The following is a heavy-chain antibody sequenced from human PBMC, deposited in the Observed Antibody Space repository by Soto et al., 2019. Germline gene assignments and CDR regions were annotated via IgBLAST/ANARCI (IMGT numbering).Heavy chain of an antibody. Sequence: QVQLVQSGAEVKKSGASVKVSCKASGFTLNDFGVSWVRQAPGQGLEWMGWISGYDGNTNFAQKYEGRVTMTIDSYTSTAYMELRNLRSDDTAMYYCAREKWFGQTPFDSWGQGTLVTVSS. V-gene: IGHV1-18*01. J-gene: IGHJ4*02. D-gene: IGHD3-10*01. CDR2: ISGYDGNT. CDR3: AREKWFGQTPFDS. CDR1: GFTLNDFG.